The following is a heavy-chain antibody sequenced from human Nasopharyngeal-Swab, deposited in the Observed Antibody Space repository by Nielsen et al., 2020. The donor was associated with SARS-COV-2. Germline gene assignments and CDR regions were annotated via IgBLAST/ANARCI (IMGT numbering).Heavy chain of an antibody. CDR1: GGSISSGGYY. Sequence: SETLSLTCTVSGGSISSGGYYWSWIRQHPGKGLEWIGYIYYSGSTYYNPSFKSRVTISVDTSKNQFSLKLSSVPAADTAVYYCARGGGVITIFGVVIIGAFDIWGQGTMVTVSS. J-gene: IGHJ3*02. CDR2: IYYSGST. D-gene: IGHD3-3*01. V-gene: IGHV4-31*03. CDR3: ARGGGVITIFGVVIIGAFDI.